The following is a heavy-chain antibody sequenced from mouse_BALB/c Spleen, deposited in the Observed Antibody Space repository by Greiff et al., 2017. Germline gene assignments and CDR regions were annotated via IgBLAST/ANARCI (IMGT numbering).Heavy chain of an antibody. J-gene: IGHJ3*01. CDR3: ARGTTVVAN. D-gene: IGHD1-1*01. V-gene: IGHV1-69*02. CDR1: GYTFTSYW. Sequence: QVQLQQSGAELVKPGAPVKLSCKASGYTFTSYWMNWVKQRPGRGLEWIGRIDPSDSETHYNQKFKDKATLTVDKSSSTAYIQLSSLTSEDSAVYYCARGTTVVANWGQGTLVTVSA. CDR2: IDPSDSET.